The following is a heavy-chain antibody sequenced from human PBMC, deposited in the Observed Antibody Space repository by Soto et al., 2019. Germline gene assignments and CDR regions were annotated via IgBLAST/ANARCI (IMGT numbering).Heavy chain of an antibody. CDR3: ARESPIPRDIVVVPAAESTYYYYGMDV. V-gene: IGHV1-69*13. J-gene: IGHJ6*02. CDR2: IIPIFGTA. CDR1: GGTFSSYA. D-gene: IGHD2-2*01. Sequence: GASVKVSCKASGGTFSSYAISWVRQAPGQGLEWMGGIIPIFGTANYAQKFQGRVTITADESTSTAYMELSSLRSEDTAVYYCARESPIPRDIVVVPAAESTYYYYGMDVWGQGTTVTVSS.